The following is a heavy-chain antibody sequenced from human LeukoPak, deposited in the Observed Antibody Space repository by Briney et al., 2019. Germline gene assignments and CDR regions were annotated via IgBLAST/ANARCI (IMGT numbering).Heavy chain of an antibody. CDR2: ISAYNGNT. CDR1: GYTFTSYG. Sequence: ASVNVSCKASGYTFTSYGISWVRQAPGQGLECMGWISAYNGNTNYAQKLQGRVTMTTDTSTSTAYMELRSLRSDDTAVYYCAKDPSWAYYSDSGSFYDYWGQGTLVTVSS. V-gene: IGHV1-18*01. D-gene: IGHD3-10*01. CDR3: AKDPSWAYYSDSGSFYDY. J-gene: IGHJ4*02.